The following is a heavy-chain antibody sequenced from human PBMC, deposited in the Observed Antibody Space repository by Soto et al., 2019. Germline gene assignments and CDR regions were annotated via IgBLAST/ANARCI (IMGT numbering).Heavy chain of an antibody. V-gene: IGHV1-69*13. CDR3: ARDLTLLIVGATEYYFDY. D-gene: IGHD1-26*01. CDR2: IIPIFGTA. Sequence: ASVKVSCKASGGTFSSYAISWVRQAPGQGLEWMGGIIPIFGTANYAQKFQGRVTITADESTSTAYMELSSLRSEDTAVYYCARDLTLLIVGATEYYFDYWGQGTLVTVSS. CDR1: GGTFSSYA. J-gene: IGHJ4*02.